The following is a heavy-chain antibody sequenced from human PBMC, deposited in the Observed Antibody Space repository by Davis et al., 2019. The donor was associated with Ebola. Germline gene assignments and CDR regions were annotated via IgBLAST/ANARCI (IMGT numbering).Heavy chain of an antibody. Sequence: GESLKISCKGSGYSFTSYWIAWVRQMPGKGLEWMGIIYAGDSDARYSPSFQGQVTISADKSTSTAYLQWSSLEASDTAMYYCARHSSVATREGSDYWGQGTLVTVSS. CDR3: ARHSSVATREGSDY. V-gene: IGHV5-51*01. J-gene: IGHJ4*02. CDR2: IYAGDSDA. CDR1: GYSFTSYW. D-gene: IGHD6-6*01.